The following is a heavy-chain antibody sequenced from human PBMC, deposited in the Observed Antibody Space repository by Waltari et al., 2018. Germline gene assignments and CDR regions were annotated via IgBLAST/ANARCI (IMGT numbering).Heavy chain of an antibody. CDR1: GGSISSHY. Sequence: QVQLRESGPGLVKPSETLSLTCTVSGGSISSHYWSWIRQPPGKGLEWIGYIYYSGSTNYNPSLKSRVTISVDTSKNQFSLKLSSVTAADTAVYYCARVPVRGYSGYGRDFYWYFDLWGRGTLVTVSS. V-gene: IGHV4-59*11. CDR2: IYYSGST. J-gene: IGHJ2*01. D-gene: IGHD5-12*01. CDR3: ARVPVRGYSGYGRDFYWYFDL.